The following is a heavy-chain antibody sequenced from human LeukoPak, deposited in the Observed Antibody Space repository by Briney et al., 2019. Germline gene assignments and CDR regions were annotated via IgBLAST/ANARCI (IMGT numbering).Heavy chain of an antibody. V-gene: IGHV1-69*13. D-gene: IGHD4-17*01. Sequence: SVKVSCKASGYTFISYGITWVRQAPGQGLEWMGGIIPIFGTANYAQKFQGRVTITADESTSTAYMELSSLRSEDTAVYYCARVMGDYTRRWFDPWGQGTLVTVSS. J-gene: IGHJ5*02. CDR3: ARVMGDYTRRWFDP. CDR1: GYTFISYG. CDR2: IIPIFGTA.